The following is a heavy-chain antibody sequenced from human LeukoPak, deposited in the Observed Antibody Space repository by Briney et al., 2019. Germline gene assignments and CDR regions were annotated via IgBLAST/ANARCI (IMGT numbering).Heavy chain of an antibody. CDR3: ATAAAGTIFDY. CDR1: GFTVSSNY. CDR2: IYSGGST. V-gene: IGHV3-53*01. J-gene: IGHJ4*02. D-gene: IGHD6-13*01. Sequence: PGGSLRLSCAASGFTVSSNYMSWVRQAPGKGLEWVSVIYSGGSTYYADSVKGRFTISRDNSKNTLYLQMNSLRAEDTAVYYCATAAAGTIFDYWGQGTLVTVSS.